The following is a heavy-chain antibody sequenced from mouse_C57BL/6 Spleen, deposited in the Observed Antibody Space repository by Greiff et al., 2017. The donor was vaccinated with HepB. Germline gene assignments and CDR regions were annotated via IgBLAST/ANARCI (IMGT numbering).Heavy chain of an antibody. J-gene: IGHJ3*01. CDR2: IDPSDSYT. CDR1: GYTFTSYW. D-gene: IGHD2-5*01. Sequence: VQLQQPGAELVRPGTSVKLSCKASGYTFTSYWMHWVKQRPGQGLEWIGVIDPSDSYTNYNQKFKGKATLTVDTSSSTAYMQLSSLTSEDSAVYYCAREGSNYRAWFAYWGQGTLVTVSA. CDR3: AREGSNYRAWFAY. V-gene: IGHV1-59*01.